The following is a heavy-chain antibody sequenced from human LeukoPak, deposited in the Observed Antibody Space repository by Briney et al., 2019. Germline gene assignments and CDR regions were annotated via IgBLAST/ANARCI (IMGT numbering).Heavy chain of an antibody. Sequence: ASVKVSCKASGYIFTSSYIHWVRQAPGQGLEWMGMINPSGGSTGYAQKFQGRVTMTRDMSTSTVYMELSSLGSEDTAVFYCARRAQVERRHSQFDYWGQGTLVTVSS. CDR3: ARRAQVERRHSQFDY. J-gene: IGHJ4*02. D-gene: IGHD1-1*01. CDR1: GYIFTSSY. CDR2: INPSGGST. V-gene: IGHV1-46*01.